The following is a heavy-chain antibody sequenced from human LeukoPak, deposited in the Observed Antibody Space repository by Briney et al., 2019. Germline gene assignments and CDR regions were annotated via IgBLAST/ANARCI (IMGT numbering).Heavy chain of an antibody. Sequence: ASVKVSCKVSGYTLTELSMHRVRQAPGQGLEWMGGFDPEDGETIYAQKFQGRVTMTEDTSTDTAYMELSSLRSEDTAVYYCATPRDSGSYRDYWGQGSLVTVSS. CDR3: ATPRDSGSYRDY. CDR2: FDPEDGET. CDR1: GYTLTELS. J-gene: IGHJ4*02. V-gene: IGHV1-24*01. D-gene: IGHD1-26*01.